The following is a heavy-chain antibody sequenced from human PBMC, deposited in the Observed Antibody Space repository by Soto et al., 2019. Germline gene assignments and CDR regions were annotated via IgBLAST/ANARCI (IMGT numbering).Heavy chain of an antibody. D-gene: IGHD3-3*02. CDR3: ARDPRKTSVFGGVMRTLYLDS. V-gene: IGHV3-30*03. Sequence: PGGSLRLSCAASGFTFSSYGMHWVRQAPGKGLEWVAVISYDGSNKYYADSVKGRFTISRDNSKNTLYLQMNSLRAEDTAVYYCARDPRKTSVFGGVMRTLYLDSWG. CDR1: GFTFSSYG. J-gene: IGHJ4*01. CDR2: ISYDGSNK.